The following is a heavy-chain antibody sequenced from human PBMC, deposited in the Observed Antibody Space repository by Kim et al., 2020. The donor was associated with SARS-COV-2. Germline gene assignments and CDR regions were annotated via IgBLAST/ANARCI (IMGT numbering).Heavy chain of an antibody. D-gene: IGHD3-22*01. J-gene: IGHJ4*02. CDR2: ISYDGSNK. Sequence: LSLTCAASGFTFSSYGMHWVRQAPGKGLEWVAVISYDGSNKYYADSVKGRFTISRDNSKNTLYLQMNSLRAEDTAVYYCAKDQGVSSSGHFDYWGQGTLVTVSS. V-gene: IGHV3-30*18. CDR1: GFTFSSYG. CDR3: AKDQGVSSSGHFDY.